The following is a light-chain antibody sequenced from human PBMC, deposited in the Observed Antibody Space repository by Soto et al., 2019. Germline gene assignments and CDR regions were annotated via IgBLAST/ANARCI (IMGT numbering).Light chain of an antibody. CDR3: QQRSNWPPIT. J-gene: IGKJ5*01. V-gene: IGKV3-11*01. CDR1: QSVTTR. Sequence: EIVLTQSPGTLSLSPGERVTLSCRASQSVTTRLAWYQHKPGQAPTLLMSGASNRATGIPARFSGSGSGTDFTLTISSLEPEDFAVYYCQQRSNWPPITFGQGTRLEIK. CDR2: GAS.